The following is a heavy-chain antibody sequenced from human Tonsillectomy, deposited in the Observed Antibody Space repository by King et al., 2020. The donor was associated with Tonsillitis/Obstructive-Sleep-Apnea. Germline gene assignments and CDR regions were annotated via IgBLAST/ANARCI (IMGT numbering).Heavy chain of an antibody. Sequence: QLVQSGAEVKKPGESLKISCKGSGYSFTSYWIGWVRQMPGKGLEWMGIIYPGDSDTRYSPSFQGQVTISADKSITTAYLQRSSLKASDTAMYYCASRAPYYDDRSGYYAYAFDSWGQGPMGTVSS. V-gene: IGHV5-51*01. D-gene: IGHD3-22*01. CDR3: ASRAPYYDDRSGYYAYAFDS. CDR2: IYPGDSDT. CDR1: GYSFTSYW. J-gene: IGHJ3*02.